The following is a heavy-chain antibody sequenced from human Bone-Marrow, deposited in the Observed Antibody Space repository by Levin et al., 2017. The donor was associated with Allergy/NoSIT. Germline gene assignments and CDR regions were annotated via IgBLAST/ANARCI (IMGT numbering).Heavy chain of an antibody. D-gene: IGHD6-19*01. CDR3: AKFSTGWYGDS. Sequence: PGESLKISCKVSGSSLTELSMHWVRQAPGKGLEWMGGFDPEDGKTIYAQKFQGRLTMTEDTSTDTAYMELSSLRSEDTAFYYCAKFSTGWYGDSWGQGTLVTVSS. V-gene: IGHV1-24*01. J-gene: IGHJ4*02. CDR2: FDPEDGKT. CDR1: GSSLTELS.